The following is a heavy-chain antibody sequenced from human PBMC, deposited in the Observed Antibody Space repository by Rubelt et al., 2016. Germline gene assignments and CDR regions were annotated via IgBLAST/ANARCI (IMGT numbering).Heavy chain of an antibody. D-gene: IGHD4-17*01. CDR3: ARDRDYGDYLLAFDI. V-gene: IGHV4-31*03. CDR1: GGSISSGGYY. J-gene: IGHJ3*02. Sequence: QLQLQESGPGLVKPSETLSLTCTVSGGSISSGGYYWSWIRQHPGKGLEWIGYIYYSGSTYYNPSLKSRVTISVDSSKNQLYLKLSSVTAADTAVYYCARDRDYGDYLLAFDIWGQGTMVTVSS. CDR2: IYYSGST.